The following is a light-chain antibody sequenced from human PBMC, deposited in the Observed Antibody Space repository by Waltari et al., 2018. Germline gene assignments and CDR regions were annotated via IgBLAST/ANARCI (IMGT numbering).Light chain of an antibody. CDR3: SSYTNSSTRV. V-gene: IGLV2-14*01. J-gene: IGLJ2*01. CDR2: EVS. CDR1: SSDGGGSHY. Sequence: QPALTQPASASGPPGQPTTIPCTGTSSDGGGSHYVSWYQPHPGKAPNLMIYEVSNRPSGVSNRFSGSKSGNPASLTISGLQAEDEADYYCSSYTNSSTRVFGGGTKLTVL.